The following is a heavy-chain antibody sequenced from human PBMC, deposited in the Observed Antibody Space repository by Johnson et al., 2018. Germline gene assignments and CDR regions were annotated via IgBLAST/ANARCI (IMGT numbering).Heavy chain of an antibody. V-gene: IGHV3-30-3*01. Sequence: QVQLVQSGGGVVQXGRSXRVXCTASGFTFSSYAMHWVRQAPGQGLEWVAVISADVSNKFYAESVKGRFTITRDNSKNRVDLQMHSLKIEDTAVFYRARVQGGDYVAEYFQHWGQGTLVTVSS. J-gene: IGHJ1*01. CDR3: ARVQGGDYVAEYFQH. D-gene: IGHD4-17*01. CDR2: ISADVSNK. CDR1: GFTFSSYA.